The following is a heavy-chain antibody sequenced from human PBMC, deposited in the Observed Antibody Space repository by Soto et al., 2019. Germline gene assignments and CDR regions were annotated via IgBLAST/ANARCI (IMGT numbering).Heavy chain of an antibody. J-gene: IGHJ5*02. D-gene: IGHD6-13*01. CDR3: VGPDYSSSWFRLDR. V-gene: IGHV3-11*01. CDR2: IDSGDGTT. CDR1: GFDFGDYY. Sequence: PGGSLRLSCTGSGFDFGDYYMSWIRQAPGKGLEWVSYIDSGDGTTYYTDSVKGRFTISRDNAKKTVYLQMSSLRVEDTALYSFVGPDYSSSWFRLDRWGQGPRVTVSS.